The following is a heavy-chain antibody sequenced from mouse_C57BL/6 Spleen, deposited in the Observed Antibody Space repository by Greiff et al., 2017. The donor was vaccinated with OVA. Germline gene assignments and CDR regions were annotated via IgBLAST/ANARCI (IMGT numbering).Heavy chain of an antibody. D-gene: IGHD2-3*01. V-gene: IGHV1-53*01. Sequence: VQLQQPGTELVTPGASVKLSCKASGYTFTSYWMHWVKQRPGQGLEWIGNINPSNGGTNYNETFKSKATLTVDKSSSTAYIQLSSLTSEVSAVYYCARSDGHYCDYWGQGTTLTVSA. CDR1: GYTFTSYW. CDR2: INPSNGGT. CDR3: ARSDGHYCDY. J-gene: IGHJ2*01.